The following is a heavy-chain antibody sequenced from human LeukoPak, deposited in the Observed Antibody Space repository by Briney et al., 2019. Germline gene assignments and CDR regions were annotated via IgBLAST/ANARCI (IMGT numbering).Heavy chain of an antibody. CDR2: ISGSAGST. CDR3: AKVADIVPVLAAIHYMDV. D-gene: IGHD2-2*01. J-gene: IGHJ6*03. CDR1: GFTFSSYA. Sequence: PGGSLRLSCAASGFTFSSYAMSWVRQAPGKGLEWVSGISGSAGSTYYADSVKGRFTISRDNSKNTLYLQMNSLRAEDTAVYYCAKVADIVPVLAAIHYMDVWGKGTTVTVSS. V-gene: IGHV3-23*01.